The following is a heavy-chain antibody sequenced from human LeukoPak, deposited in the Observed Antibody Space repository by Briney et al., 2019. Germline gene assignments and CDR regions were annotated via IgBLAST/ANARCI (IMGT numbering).Heavy chain of an antibody. Sequence: GASVKVSCKASGGTFSSYAISWVRQAPGQGLEWMGRIIPIFGIANYAQKFQGRVTIIADKSTSTAYMELSSLRSEDTAVYYCARDKYSSSLGDYWGQGTLVTVSS. D-gene: IGHD6-6*01. CDR1: GGTFSSYA. V-gene: IGHV1-69*04. CDR2: IIPIFGIA. J-gene: IGHJ4*02. CDR3: ARDKYSSSLGDY.